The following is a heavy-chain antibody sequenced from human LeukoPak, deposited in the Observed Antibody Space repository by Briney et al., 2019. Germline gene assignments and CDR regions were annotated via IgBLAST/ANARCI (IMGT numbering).Heavy chain of an antibody. CDR1: GGSFSGYY. V-gene: IGHV4-34*01. J-gene: IGHJ3*02. CDR3: ARAPVVAAKVGAFDI. CDR2: INHSGST. Sequence: SETLSLTCAVYGGSFSGYYWSWLRQPPGKGLEWIGEINHSGSTNYNPSLKSRVTISVDTSKNQFSLKLSSVTAADTAVYYCARAPVVAAKVGAFDIWGQGTIVTVSS. D-gene: IGHD2-15*01.